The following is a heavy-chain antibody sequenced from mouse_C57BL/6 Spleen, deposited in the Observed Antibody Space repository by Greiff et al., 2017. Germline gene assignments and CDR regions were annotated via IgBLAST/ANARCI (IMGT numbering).Heavy chain of an antibody. CDR1: GYTFTSYD. CDR3: ARRERLDD. J-gene: IGHJ2*01. Sequence: QVHVKQSGPELVKPGASVKLSCKASGYTFTSYDLNWVKQRPGQGLEWIGWIYPRDGSTKYNEKFKGKATLTVDTSSSTAYMELHSLTSEDSAVYFCARRERLDDWGKGTTLTVSS. V-gene: IGHV1-85*01. CDR2: IYPRDGST.